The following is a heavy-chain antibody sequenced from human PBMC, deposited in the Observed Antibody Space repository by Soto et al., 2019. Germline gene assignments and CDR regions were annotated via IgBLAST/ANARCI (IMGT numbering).Heavy chain of an antibody. Sequence: PGGSLRLSCAASGFIFSSYGMHWVRQAPGKWLEWVAVISFDGSKKYYADSVKGRFTISRDNSKNTLDLHMNSLRTEDTAVYYCAKVAHSSGTFDYCGQGXLVTVYS. D-gene: IGHD3-3*02. J-gene: IGHJ4*02. V-gene: IGHV3-30*18. CDR1: GFIFSSYG. CDR2: ISFDGSKK. CDR3: AKVAHSSGTFDY.